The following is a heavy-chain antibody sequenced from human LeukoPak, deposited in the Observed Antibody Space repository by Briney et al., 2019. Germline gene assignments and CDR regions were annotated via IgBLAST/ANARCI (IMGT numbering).Heavy chain of an antibody. V-gene: IGHV1-24*01. CDR2: FYPEDGET. Sequence: GASVKVSCKVSGYTLTELSMHWVRQAPGKGLEWMGGFYPEDGETIYAQKFQGRVTMTEDTSTDTAYMELSSLRSEDTAVYYCATLGCSGGSCYWGGFDYWGQGTLVTVSS. CDR1: GYTLTELS. J-gene: IGHJ4*02. D-gene: IGHD2-15*01. CDR3: ATLGCSGGSCYWGGFDY.